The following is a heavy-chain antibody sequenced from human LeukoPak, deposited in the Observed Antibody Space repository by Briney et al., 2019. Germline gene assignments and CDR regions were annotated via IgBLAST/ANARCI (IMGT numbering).Heavy chain of an antibody. D-gene: IGHD3-3*01. CDR2: INHSGST. CDR1: GGSFSGYY. CDR3: ARDIGDYDFWSGYGMEV. V-gene: IGHV4-34*01. Sequence: PSETLSLTRAVYGGSFSGYYWSWIRQPPGKGLEWIGEINHSGSTNYNPSLKSRVTITVDTSKNQFSLKLSSVTAADTAVYYCARDIGDYDFWSGYGMEVWGQGTTVTVSS. J-gene: IGHJ6*02.